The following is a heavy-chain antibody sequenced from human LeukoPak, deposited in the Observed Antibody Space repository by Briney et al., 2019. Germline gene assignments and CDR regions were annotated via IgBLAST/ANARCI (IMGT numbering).Heavy chain of an antibody. J-gene: IGHJ4*02. Sequence: PGGSLRLSCAASGFTFSSYWVSWVRQAPGKGLEWVANIKQDGSEKYYVDSVKGRFTISRDNAKNSLYLQMNSLRAEDTAVYYCAITRYSGSSPFDSWGQGTLVTVSS. CDR1: GFTFSSYW. D-gene: IGHD1-26*01. CDR2: IKQDGSEK. CDR3: AITRYSGSSPFDS. V-gene: IGHV3-7*03.